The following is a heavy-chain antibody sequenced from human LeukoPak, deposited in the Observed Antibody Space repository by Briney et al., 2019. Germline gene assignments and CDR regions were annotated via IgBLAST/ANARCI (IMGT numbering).Heavy chain of an antibody. CDR2: VYTSGST. CDR3: AKSYFDYSTYYSYYFNL. CDR1: GGSISGGY. J-gene: IGHJ4*02. Sequence: SETLSLICTVSGGSISGGYWSWIRRPPGRGLEWIGYVYTSGSTNYNPSLKSRVTISVDTSKSQFALKLSSVTAADTAVYYCAKSYFDYSTYYSYYFNLWGQGALVTVSS. V-gene: IGHV4-4*09. D-gene: IGHD4-11*01.